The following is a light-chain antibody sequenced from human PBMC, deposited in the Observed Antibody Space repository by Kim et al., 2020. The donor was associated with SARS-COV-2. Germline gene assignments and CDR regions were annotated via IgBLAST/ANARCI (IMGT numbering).Light chain of an antibody. Sequence: SGSPGQSVTISCTGTSSDVGSPDYVSWYQQHPATAPKRIFYNVNTQPSGVPDRFSGSKSGSVASMTISGLQTEGETDCQCCSYTSSATVVFG. V-gene: IGLV2-11*03. J-gene: IGLJ1*01. CDR1: SSDVGSPDY. CDR3: CSYTSSATVV. CDR2: NVN.